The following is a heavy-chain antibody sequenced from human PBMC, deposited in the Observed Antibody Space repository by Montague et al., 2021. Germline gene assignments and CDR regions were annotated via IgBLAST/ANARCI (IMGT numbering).Heavy chain of an antibody. J-gene: IGHJ6*03. V-gene: IGHV3-33*06. CDR1: GFTFSSYA. CDR2: TWYYGNNK. Sequence: SLILSCAASGFTFSSYAMHLFRQAPRKGLEWVAVTWYYGNNKYYSDSVKVRFTISRDNSKNTLYLQMNSLRAEDTAIYYFAKNPKKGYYYYMDVWGKGTTVTVSS. CDR3: AKNPKKGYYYYMDV.